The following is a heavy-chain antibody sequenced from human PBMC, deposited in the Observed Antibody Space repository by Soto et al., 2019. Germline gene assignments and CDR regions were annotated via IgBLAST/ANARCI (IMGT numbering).Heavy chain of an antibody. V-gene: IGHV3-23*01. Sequence: EVQLLESGGGLVQPGGSLRLSCAASGFTFSSYAMSWVRQAPGKGLEWVSAISGSGGSTYYADSVKGRFTISRDNSKNTLYLQMNSLRAEDTAVYYCAKPRVTGYYRDYYYYGMDVWGQGTTVTVSS. CDR3: AKPRVTGYYRDYYYYGMDV. J-gene: IGHJ6*02. CDR1: GFTFSSYA. CDR2: ISGSGGST. D-gene: IGHD3-9*01.